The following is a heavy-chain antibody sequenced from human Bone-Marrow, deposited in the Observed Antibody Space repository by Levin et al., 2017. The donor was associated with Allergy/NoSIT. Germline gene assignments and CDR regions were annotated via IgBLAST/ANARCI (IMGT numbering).Heavy chain of an antibody. V-gene: IGHV4-61*08. CDR2: ISNLGST. CDR1: GDSVTSTGYY. J-gene: IGHJ3*02. CDR3: ARAHRNYDFGPFDI. Sequence: MTSETLSLTCTVSGDSVTSTGYYWTWIRQSPGKGLEWIGYISNLGSTRYTSSLSSRVTISMDSSKNQFSLELTSVTSADTAVYYCARAHRNYDFGPFDIWGQGTMVTVSS. D-gene: IGHD3/OR15-3a*01.